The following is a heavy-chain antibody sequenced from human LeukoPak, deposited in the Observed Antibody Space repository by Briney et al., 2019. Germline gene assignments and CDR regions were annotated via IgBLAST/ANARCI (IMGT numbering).Heavy chain of an antibody. D-gene: IGHD3-3*01. CDR2: INPNSGGT. V-gene: IGHV1-2*02. CDR3: ARDTGPDYDFWSGYSYYYYGMDV. J-gene: IGHJ6*02. CDR1: GYTFTGYY. Sequence: ASVKVSCKASGYTFTGYYMHWVRQAPGQGLEWMGWINPNSGGTNYAQKFQGRVTMTRDTSISTAHMGLSRLRSDDTAVYYCARDTGPDYDFWSGYSYYYYGMDVWGQGTTVTVSS.